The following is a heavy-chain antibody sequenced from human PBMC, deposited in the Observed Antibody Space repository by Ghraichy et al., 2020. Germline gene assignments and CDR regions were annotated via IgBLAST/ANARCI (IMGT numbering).Heavy chain of an antibody. CDR1: GFTFSSYS. V-gene: IGHV3-21*01. D-gene: IGHD1-26*01. J-gene: IGHJ4*02. CDR3: ARAFGGIVGAYYFDY. CDR2: ISSSSSYI. Sequence: GGSLRLSCAASGFTFSSYSMNWVRQAPGKGLEWVSSISSSSSYIYYADSVKGRFTISRDNAKNSLYLQMNSLRAEDTAVYYCARAFGGIVGAYYFDYWGQGTLVTVSS.